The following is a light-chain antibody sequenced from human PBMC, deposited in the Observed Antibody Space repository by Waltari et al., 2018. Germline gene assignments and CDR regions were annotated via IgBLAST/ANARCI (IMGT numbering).Light chain of an antibody. V-gene: IGKV1-5*03. J-gene: IGKJ1*01. Sequence: DIQVTQSPSTLSASVGDRVTITCRASQSIVVWLAWYQQKPGKAPRLLIYKASYLESGVPSSFSGSAAGTAFTLTISSLLADDFATYYCLQYNSYPWTFGQGTTVEIK. CDR2: KAS. CDR1: QSIVVW. CDR3: LQYNSYPWT.